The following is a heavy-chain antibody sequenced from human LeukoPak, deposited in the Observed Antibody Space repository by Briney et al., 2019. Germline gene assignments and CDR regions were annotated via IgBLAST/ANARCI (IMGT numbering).Heavy chain of an antibody. CDR1: GFTFSSYG. V-gene: IGHV3-48*04. CDR2: ISTGGRTI. D-gene: IGHD5-12*01. Sequence: GGSLRLSCAASGFTFSSYGMHWVRQAPGKGLEWASYISTGGRTIHYADSAKGRFSISRDNAKNSLYLQMTSLRAEDTAVYYCARTLRGSRGYDWGFDFWGQGTQVTVSS. CDR3: ARTLRGSRGYDWGFDF. J-gene: IGHJ4*02.